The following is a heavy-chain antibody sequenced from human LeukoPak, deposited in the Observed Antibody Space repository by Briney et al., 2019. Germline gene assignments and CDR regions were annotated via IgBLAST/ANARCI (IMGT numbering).Heavy chain of an antibody. CDR2: IWYDGSNK. CDR3: ARDRSDSFDSTGYFPEYYFDY. J-gene: IGHJ4*02. Sequence: PGRSLRFSCAASGFTFSYFGMHWVRQAPGKGLEWVAHIWYDGSNKYYADSGKGRFTISRDNSNNTLYLQMNSLRVEDTAVYYCARDRSDSFDSTGYFPEYYFDYWGQGTLVTVSS. V-gene: IGHV3-33*01. CDR1: GFTFSYFG. D-gene: IGHD3-22*01.